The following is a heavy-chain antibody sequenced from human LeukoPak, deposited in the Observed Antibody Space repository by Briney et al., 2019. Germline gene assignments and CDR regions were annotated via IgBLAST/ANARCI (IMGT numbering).Heavy chain of an antibody. CDR1: GGSISSSNW. Sequence: PSGTLSLACAVSGGSISSSNWWSWVRQPPGKGLEWIGEIYHSGSTNYNPSLKSRVTISVDTSKNQFSLNLSSVTAADTAVYYCAAFRDGYNWHLDYWGQGTLVTVSS. CDR2: IYHSGST. CDR3: AAFRDGYNWHLDY. V-gene: IGHV4-4*02. J-gene: IGHJ4*02. D-gene: IGHD5-24*01.